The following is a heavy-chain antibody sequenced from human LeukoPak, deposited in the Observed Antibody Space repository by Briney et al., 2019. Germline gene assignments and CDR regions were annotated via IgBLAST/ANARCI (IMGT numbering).Heavy chain of an antibody. D-gene: IGHD6-13*01. CDR1: GGSINDYY. V-gene: IGHV4-59*12. Sequence: SETLSLTCTVSGGSINDYYWTWIRQPPGKGLEWIGYIYHSGSTYYNPSLKSRVTISVDRSKNQFSLKLSSVTAADTAVYYCARTRGYSSTLIDYWGQGTLVTVSS. J-gene: IGHJ4*02. CDR2: IYHSGST. CDR3: ARTRGYSSTLIDY.